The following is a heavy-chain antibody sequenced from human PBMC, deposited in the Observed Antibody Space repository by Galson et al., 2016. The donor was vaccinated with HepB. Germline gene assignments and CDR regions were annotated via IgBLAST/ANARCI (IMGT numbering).Heavy chain of an antibody. CDR2: INSDGSST. CDR1: GFTLSSFW. Sequence: SLRLSCAASGFTLSSFWMHWVRQAPGKGLVWVSRINSDGSSTGYADSVKGRFTTSRDNAKNTLYLQMNSLRAEDTAVYYCATFSPLQPWTYWGQGTLVTVSS. CDR3: ATFSPLQPWTY. J-gene: IGHJ4*02. D-gene: IGHD2-15*01. V-gene: IGHV3-74*01.